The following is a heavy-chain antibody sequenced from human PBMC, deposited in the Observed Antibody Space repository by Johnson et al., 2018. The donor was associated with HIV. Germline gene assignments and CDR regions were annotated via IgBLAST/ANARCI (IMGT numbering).Heavy chain of an antibody. CDR3: ASGVYSSSWSWDVAFDI. V-gene: IGHV3-9*01. Sequence: VQLVESGGGLVQPGRSLRLSCAASGFTFDDYAMHWVRQTPGKGLEWVSGINCNSGSMGYADSVKGRFTISRDNAKNTLYLQMNSLRAEDTAVYYCASGVYSSSWSWDVAFDIWGQGTMVTVSS. D-gene: IGHD6-13*01. CDR2: INCNSGSM. CDR1: GFTFDDYA. J-gene: IGHJ3*02.